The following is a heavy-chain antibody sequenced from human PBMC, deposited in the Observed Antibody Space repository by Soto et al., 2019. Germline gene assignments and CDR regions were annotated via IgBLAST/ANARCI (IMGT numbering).Heavy chain of an antibody. J-gene: IGHJ2*01. V-gene: IGHV4-30-4*01. D-gene: IGHD3-22*01. CDR3: ARMSYFYDKWYFDL. CDR1: GASINSNDYY. Sequence: SETLSLTCTVSGASINSNDYYWSWIRQTPGKGLEWIGYVYYSGTTDYIPSLKSRLSMSIDKSQNQFTLKLNSVTAADTATYYCARMSYFYDKWYFDLWGRGTLVTVSS. CDR2: VYYSGTT.